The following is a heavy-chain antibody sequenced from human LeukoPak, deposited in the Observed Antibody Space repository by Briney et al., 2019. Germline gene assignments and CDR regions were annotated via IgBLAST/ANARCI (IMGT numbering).Heavy chain of an antibody. Sequence: GGSLRLSCEASGFTFSNYWMHWVRQVPGKGLVWVSRINSDESRTNYADSVEGRFTISRDNSKNTLYLQMNSLRAEDTAVYYCAKDRISMIVGGMDVWGQGTTVTVSS. V-gene: IGHV3-74*01. D-gene: IGHD3-22*01. J-gene: IGHJ6*02. CDR1: GFTFSNYW. CDR2: INSDESRT. CDR3: AKDRISMIVGGMDV.